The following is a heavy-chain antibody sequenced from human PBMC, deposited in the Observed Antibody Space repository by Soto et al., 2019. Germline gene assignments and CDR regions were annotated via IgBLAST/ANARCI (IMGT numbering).Heavy chain of an antibody. V-gene: IGHV3-74*01. J-gene: IGHJ4*02. D-gene: IGHD3-3*01. CDR1: GFTFSSYW. Sequence: GWSLRLSCAASGFTFSSYWMHWVRQAPGKGLVWVSRTNSDGSSTSYADSVKGRFTISRDNAKNTLYLQMNSLRAEDTAAYYCARDWGIDFWSGYYTPRYYWGQGTLVTVSS. CDR2: TNSDGSST. CDR3: ARDWGIDFWSGYYTPRYY.